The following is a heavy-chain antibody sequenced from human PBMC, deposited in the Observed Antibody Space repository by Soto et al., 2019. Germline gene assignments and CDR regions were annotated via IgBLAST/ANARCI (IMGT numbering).Heavy chain of an antibody. Sequence: PSETLSLTCTVSGGSISSGDYYWSWIRQPPGKGLEWIGYIYYSGSTYYNPSLKSRVTISVDTSKNQFSLKLSSVTAADTAVYYCARDRMQWLLPLRYSYGMAVWGQGTTVTVSS. CDR1: GGSISSGDYY. CDR2: IYYSGST. J-gene: IGHJ6*02. D-gene: IGHD3-22*01. V-gene: IGHV4-30-4*01. CDR3: ARDRMQWLLPLRYSYGMAV.